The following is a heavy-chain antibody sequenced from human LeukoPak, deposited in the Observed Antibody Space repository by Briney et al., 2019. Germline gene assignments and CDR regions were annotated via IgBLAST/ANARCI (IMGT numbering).Heavy chain of an antibody. CDR3: VRGVGATFVFI. V-gene: IGHV3-74*01. Sequence: GGSLRLSCAASGFTFSSYWMHWVRQAPGKGLVWVSRINSDGSSTSYADSVKGRFTISRDNARNSLYLQMNSLRAEDTAVYYCVRGVGATFVFIWGQGTMVTVSS. D-gene: IGHD1-26*01. J-gene: IGHJ3*02. CDR2: INSDGSST. CDR1: GFTFSSYW.